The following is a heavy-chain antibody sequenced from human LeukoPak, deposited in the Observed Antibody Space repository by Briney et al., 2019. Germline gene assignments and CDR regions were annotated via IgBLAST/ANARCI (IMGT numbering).Heavy chain of an antibody. CDR1: GYTFASYD. Sequence: ASVKDSCKASGYTFASYDINWVRQATGQGLEWMGMIYPSGGSTSYAQKFQGRVTMTRDTSTSTVYMEMSSLRSEDTAVYYCTRLYDISNSWFDPWGQGTLGTVSS. V-gene: IGHV1-46*03. CDR3: TRLYDISNSWFDP. D-gene: IGHD3-9*01. J-gene: IGHJ5*02. CDR2: IYPSGGST.